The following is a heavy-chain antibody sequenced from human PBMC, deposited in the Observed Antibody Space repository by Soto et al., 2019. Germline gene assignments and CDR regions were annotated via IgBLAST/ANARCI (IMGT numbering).Heavy chain of an antibody. J-gene: IGHJ6*02. CDR3: AREKPFRPTIAVVGLYYYYYGMDV. V-gene: IGHV1-69*06. CDR2: IIPICGTA. Sequence: SVKVSCKASGGTFSSYAISWVRQAPGQGLEWMGGIIPICGTANYAQKFQGRVTITADKSTSTAYMELSSLRSEDTAVYYCAREKPFRPTIAVVGLYYYYYGMDVWGHGTTVTVSS. D-gene: IGHD6-19*01. CDR1: GGTFSSYA.